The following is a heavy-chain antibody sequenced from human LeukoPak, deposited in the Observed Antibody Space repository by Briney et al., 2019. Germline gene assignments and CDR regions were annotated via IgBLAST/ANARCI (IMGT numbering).Heavy chain of an antibody. Sequence: SETLSLTCTVSGCSISSSSYYWGWIRQPPGKGLEWIGSIYYSGSTYYNPSLKSRVTISVDTSKNQFSLKLSSVTAADTAVYYCARDGATYYYDSSGYYYGEYFQHWGQGTLVTVSS. D-gene: IGHD3-22*01. CDR3: ARDGATYYYDSSGYYYGEYFQH. CDR2: IYYSGST. CDR1: GCSISSSSYY. J-gene: IGHJ1*01. V-gene: IGHV4-39*07.